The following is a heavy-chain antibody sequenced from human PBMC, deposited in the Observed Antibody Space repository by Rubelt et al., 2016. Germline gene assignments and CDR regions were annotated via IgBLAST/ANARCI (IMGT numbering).Heavy chain of an antibody. J-gene: IGHJ4*02. CDR3: ARGHYTRVGRASLHY. D-gene: IGHD1-26*01. Sequence: GLVQPGGSLRVSCAASGFTFSRYAMNWVRQAPGKGLEWIGEINHSGSTNYNPSLKSRVTISVDTSKNQFSLKLSSVTAADTAVYYCARGHYTRVGRASLHYWGQGTLVTVSS. CDR2: INHSGST. V-gene: IGHV4-34*01. CDR1: GFTFSRYA.